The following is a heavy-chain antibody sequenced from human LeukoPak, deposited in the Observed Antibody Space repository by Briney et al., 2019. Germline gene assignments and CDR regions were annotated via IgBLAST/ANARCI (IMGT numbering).Heavy chain of an antibody. CDR1: GYTFTNYW. D-gene: IGHD5-12*01. CDR3: ARRGMGYSGYDGYWYFDL. J-gene: IGHJ2*01. CDR2: IDPSDSYT. Sequence: GEPLRISCKGSGYTFTNYWIGWVRQMPGKGLEWMGRIDPSDSYTNYSPSFRGHVTISADKSISTAYLQWSTLQASDTAIYYCARRGMGYSGYDGYWYFDLWGRGTLVTVSS. V-gene: IGHV5-10-1*01.